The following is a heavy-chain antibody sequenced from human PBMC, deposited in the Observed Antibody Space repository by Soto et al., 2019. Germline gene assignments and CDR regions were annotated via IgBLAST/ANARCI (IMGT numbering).Heavy chain of an antibody. CDR3: ATKNVPTPGNY. V-gene: IGHV4-4*02. Sequence: PGGSLRLSCAASGFTFRSYAMHWVRQPPGRGLEYIGEISHSGTTNYNPSLESRLTISLDASKNQFSLKLTSVTAADTAVYYCATKNVPTPGNYWGQGTLVTVSS. J-gene: IGHJ4*02. D-gene: IGHD2-2*01. CDR1: GFTFRSYA. CDR2: ISHSGTT.